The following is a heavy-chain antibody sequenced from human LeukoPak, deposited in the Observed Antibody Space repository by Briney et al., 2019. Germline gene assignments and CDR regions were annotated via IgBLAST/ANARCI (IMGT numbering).Heavy chain of an antibody. D-gene: IGHD1-26*01. CDR2: INTDGSST. V-gene: IGHV3-74*01. J-gene: IGHJ4*02. CDR3: ARADWEHGSYYHYFDY. CDR1: GFTFSSYL. Sequence: PGGSLRLSCAASGFTFSSYLMHWVRQAPGKGLVWVSRINTDGSSTSYADSVKGRFTISRDNAKNTLYLQMNSLRAEDTAVYYCARADWEHGSYYHYFDYWGQGTLVTVSS.